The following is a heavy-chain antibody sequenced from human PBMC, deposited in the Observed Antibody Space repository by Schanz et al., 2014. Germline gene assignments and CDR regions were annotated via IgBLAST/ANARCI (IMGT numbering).Heavy chain of an antibody. J-gene: IGHJ4*02. CDR1: GFTVSKNY. V-gene: IGHV3-20*04. Sequence: VQLVESGGGVVQPGGSLRLSCAASGFTVSKNYMSWVRQAPGKGLEWVSGINWNGGSTGYADSVKGRFTISRDNAKNSLYLQMNSLRAEDTAVYYCVPMSIAAHWGQGTLVTVSS. D-gene: IGHD6-6*01. CDR3: VPMSIAAH. CDR2: INWNGGST.